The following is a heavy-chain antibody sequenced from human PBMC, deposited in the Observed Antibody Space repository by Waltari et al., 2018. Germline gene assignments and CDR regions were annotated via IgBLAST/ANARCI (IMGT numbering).Heavy chain of an antibody. CDR1: GFTVSSNY. CDR3: ARDPLGAHGY. CDR2: IDSGGNT. J-gene: IGHJ4*02. Sequence: EVQLVEFGGGLIQPGGSLRLSCAASGFTVSSNYMSWVRQAPGKGLEWVSVIDSGGNTYYTDSVKGRFTISRDNSKNTLCLQMNSLRAEDTAVYYCARDPLGAHGYWGQGTLVTVSS. V-gene: IGHV3-53*01. D-gene: IGHD1-26*01.